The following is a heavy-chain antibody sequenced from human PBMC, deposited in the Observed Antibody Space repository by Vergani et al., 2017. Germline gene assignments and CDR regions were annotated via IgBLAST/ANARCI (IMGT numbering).Heavy chain of an antibody. CDR3: ARVGYCSSTSCYTSYYFDY. Sequence: QVQLQESGPGLVKPSETLSLTCTVSGGSVSSGSYYWSWIRQPAGKGLEWIGYIYYSGSTNYNPSLKSRVTISVDTSKNQFSLKLSSVTAADTAVYYCARVGYCSSTSCYTSYYFDYWGQGTLVTVSS. V-gene: IGHV4-61*10. CDR2: IYYSGST. CDR1: GGSVSSGSYY. J-gene: IGHJ4*02. D-gene: IGHD2-2*02.